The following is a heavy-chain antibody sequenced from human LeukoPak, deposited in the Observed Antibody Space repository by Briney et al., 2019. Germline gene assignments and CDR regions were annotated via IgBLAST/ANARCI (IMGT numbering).Heavy chain of an antibody. CDR1: GFTFSSYW. D-gene: IGHD2-8*01. CDR3: ASTLEVYNWFDP. CDR2: INSDGSST. V-gene: IGHV3-74*01. J-gene: IGHJ5*02. Sequence: PPGGSLRLSCAASGFTFSSYWMHWVRQAPGKGLVRVSRINSDGSSTSYADSVKGRFTISRDNTKNTLYLQMNSLRAEDTAVYYCASTLEVYNWFDPWGQGTLVTVSS.